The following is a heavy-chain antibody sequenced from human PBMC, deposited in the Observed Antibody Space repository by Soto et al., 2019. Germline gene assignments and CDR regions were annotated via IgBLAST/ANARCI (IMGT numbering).Heavy chain of an antibody. D-gene: IGHD3-9*01. Sequence: SESLSLTCSVSGGSVSSSPYYWSWIRQHPGKGLEWIGYIYDSGITNYNPSLKSRVTISVDTSKNQFSLNLSSVTAADTAVYYCARDHLTGYYYYGSDVWGQGTTVTV. V-gene: IGHV4-61*01. CDR2: IYDSGIT. CDR3: ARDHLTGYYYYGSDV. CDR1: GGSVSSSPYY. J-gene: IGHJ6*02.